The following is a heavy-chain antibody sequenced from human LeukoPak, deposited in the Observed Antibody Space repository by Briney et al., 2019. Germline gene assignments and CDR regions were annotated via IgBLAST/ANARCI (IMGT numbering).Heavy chain of an antibody. V-gene: IGHV4-39*07. CDR3: ARADYSSTWSHDYYYMDV. J-gene: IGHJ6*03. CDR1: GGSISSSSYY. Sequence: SETLSLTCTVSGGSISSSSYYWGWIRQPPGKGLEWIGSIYHSGSTYYNPSLKSRVTISVDTSKSQFSLKLSSVTAADTAVYYCARADYSSTWSHDYYYMDVWGKGTTVTVSS. CDR2: IYHSGST. D-gene: IGHD6-13*01.